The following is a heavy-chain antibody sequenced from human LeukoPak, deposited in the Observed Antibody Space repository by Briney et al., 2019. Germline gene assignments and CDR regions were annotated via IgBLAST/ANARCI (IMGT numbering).Heavy chain of an antibody. J-gene: IGHJ4*02. CDR1: GYPFTRYG. CDR3: ARVHYYILTGYSYFDC. V-gene: IGHV1-18*01. CDR2: ISAYNDNT. D-gene: IGHD3-9*01. Sequence: ASVKVSCKASGYPFTRYGISWVRQAPGQGLEWMGWISAYNDNTNYAQKLQGRVTMTTDTSTSTAYMELRSLRSDDTGVYYCARVHYYILTGYSYFDCLGQGGLVTVSS.